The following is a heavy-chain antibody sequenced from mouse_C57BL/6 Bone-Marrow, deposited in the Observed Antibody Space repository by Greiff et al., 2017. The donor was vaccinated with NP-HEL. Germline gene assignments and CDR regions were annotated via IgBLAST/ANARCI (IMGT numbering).Heavy chain of an antibody. CDR2: INPYNGGT. CDR3: ARGLYYGSSSWFAY. J-gene: IGHJ3*01. D-gene: IGHD1-1*01. Sequence: GQRKQVGPVLVKPGASVKMSCKASGYTFTDYYMNWVKQSHGKSLEWIGVINPYNGGTSYNQKFKGKATLTVDKSSSTAYMELNSLTSEDSAVYYCARGLYYGSSSWFAYWGQGTLVTVSA. CDR1: GYTFTDYY. V-gene: IGHV1-19*01.